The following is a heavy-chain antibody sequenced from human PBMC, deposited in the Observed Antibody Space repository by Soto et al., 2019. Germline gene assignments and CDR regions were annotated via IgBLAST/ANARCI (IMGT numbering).Heavy chain of an antibody. CDR2: ISNTGST. V-gene: IGHV3-53*05. Sequence: LRLSCVASGFTFSNNYMSWVRQAPGRGLEWVSAISNTGSTYYAGSVKGRSTISRDSSTNTLYLEVNSLRADDTAVYYCAKVNVVVVAATFEYEYYFDYWGQGTLVTVSS. D-gene: IGHD2-15*01. CDR3: AKVNVVVVAATFEYEYYFDY. CDR1: GFTFSNNY. J-gene: IGHJ4*02.